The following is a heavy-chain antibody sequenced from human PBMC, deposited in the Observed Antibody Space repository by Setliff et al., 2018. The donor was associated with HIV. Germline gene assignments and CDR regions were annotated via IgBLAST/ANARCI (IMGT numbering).Heavy chain of an antibody. CDR2: MNPNSGNT. D-gene: IGHD6-19*01. V-gene: IGHV1-8*02. CDR3: AVGAWYTSCWYSSRYMDV. J-gene: IGHJ6*03. Sequence: ASVKVSCKASGYTFTSYDINWVRQATGQGLEWMGWMNPNSGNTGYAQKFQGRVTMTRNTSIRTAYMELSSLRSEDTAVYYCAVGAWYTSCWYSSRYMDVWGKGTTVTVSS. CDR1: GYTFTSYD.